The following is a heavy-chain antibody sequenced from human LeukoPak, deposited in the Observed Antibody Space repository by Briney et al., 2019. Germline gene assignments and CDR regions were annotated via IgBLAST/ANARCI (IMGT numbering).Heavy chain of an antibody. CDR2: IIPILGIA. V-gene: IGHV1-69*04. CDR1: GGTLSSYA. D-gene: IGHD2-2*01. J-gene: IGHJ5*02. Sequence: SVKVSCKASGGTLSSYAISWVRQAPGQGLEWMGRIIPILGIANYAQKFQGRVTITADKSTSTAYMELSSLRSEDTAVYYCAAMRPIRYCSSTSCFVNWFDPWGQGTLVTVSS. CDR3: AAMRPIRYCSSTSCFVNWFDP.